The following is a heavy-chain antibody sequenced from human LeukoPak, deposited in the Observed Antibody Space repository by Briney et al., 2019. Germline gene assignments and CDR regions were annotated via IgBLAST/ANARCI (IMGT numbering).Heavy chain of an antibody. CDR1: GFTFSSYS. Sequence: PGGSLRLSCAASGFTFSSYSMNWVRQAPGKGLEWVSSISSSSSYIYYADSVKGRFTISRDNAKNSLYLQMNSLRAEDTAVYYCARESYDYVWGSYRVDYWGQGTLVTVSS. J-gene: IGHJ4*02. CDR2: ISSSSSYI. D-gene: IGHD3-16*02. CDR3: ARESYDYVWGSYRVDY. V-gene: IGHV3-21*04.